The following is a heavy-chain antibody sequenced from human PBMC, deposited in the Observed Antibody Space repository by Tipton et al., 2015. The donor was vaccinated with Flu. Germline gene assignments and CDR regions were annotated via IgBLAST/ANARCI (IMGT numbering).Heavy chain of an antibody. CDR3: ACRGSCYH. CDR2: IYYSGST. J-gene: IGHJ4*02. D-gene: IGHD1-26*01. Sequence: TLSLTCTVSGGSIGSSSYYWGWIRQPPGKGLEWIGTIYYSGSTYYNPSLKSRVTMSVDTSKNQFSLKLSSVTAADTAVYYCACRGSCYHWGQGTLVTVSS. CDR1: GGSIGSSSYY. V-gene: IGHV4-39*07.